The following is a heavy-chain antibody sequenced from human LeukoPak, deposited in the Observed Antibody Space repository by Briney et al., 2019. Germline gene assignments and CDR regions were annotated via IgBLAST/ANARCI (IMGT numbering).Heavy chain of an antibody. Sequence: PGASLRLSCAASGFTFSSYAMSWVRQAPGKGLEWVSAISGSGGSTYYADSVKGRFTISRDNSKNTLYLQMNSLRAEDMAVYYCAKGRTAYCSSTSCYTSDYWGQGTLVTVSS. CDR2: ISGSGGST. J-gene: IGHJ4*02. CDR1: GFTFSSYA. V-gene: IGHV3-23*01. D-gene: IGHD2-2*02. CDR3: AKGRTAYCSSTSCYTSDY.